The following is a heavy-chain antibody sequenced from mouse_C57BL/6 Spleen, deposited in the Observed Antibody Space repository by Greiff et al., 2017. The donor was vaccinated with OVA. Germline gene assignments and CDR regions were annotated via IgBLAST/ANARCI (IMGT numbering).Heavy chain of an antibody. D-gene: IGHD1-1*01. V-gene: IGHV5-9-1*02. J-gene: IGHJ2*01. CDR3: TRTTTVVAHYFDY. Sequence: EVQGVESGEGLVKPGGSLKLSCAASGFTFSSYAMSWVRQTPEKRLEWVAYISSGGDYIYYADTVKGRFTISRDNARNTLYLQMSSLKSEDTAMYYCTRTTTVVAHYFDYWGQGTTLTVSS. CDR1: GFTFSSYA. CDR2: ISSGGDYI.